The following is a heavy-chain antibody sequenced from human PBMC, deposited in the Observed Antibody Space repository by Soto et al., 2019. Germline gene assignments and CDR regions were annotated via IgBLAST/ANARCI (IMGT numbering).Heavy chain of an antibody. Sequence: QVQLQQWGAGLLKPSETLSLTCAVYGGSFSGYYWSWIRQPPGKGLEWIGEINHSGSTNYNPSLKSRVTISVGTSKNQFSLKLSSVTAADTAVYYCARASPVDGFDPWGQGTLVTVSS. J-gene: IGHJ5*02. CDR3: ARASPVDGFDP. D-gene: IGHD4-17*01. CDR1: GGSFSGYY. V-gene: IGHV4-34*01. CDR2: INHSGST.